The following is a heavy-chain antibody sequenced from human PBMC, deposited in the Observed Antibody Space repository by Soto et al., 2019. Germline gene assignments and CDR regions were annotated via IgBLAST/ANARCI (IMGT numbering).Heavy chain of an antibody. Sequence: PGGSVRLSCAASGFTFSSYGMHWVRQAPGKGLEWVAVISYDGSNKYYADSVKGRFTISRDNSKNTLYLQMNSLRAEDTAVYYCAKSYYDMLTGLVYYYGMDVWGQGTTVTVSS. CDR2: ISYDGSNK. J-gene: IGHJ6*02. CDR1: GFTFSSYG. V-gene: IGHV3-30*18. CDR3: AKSYYDMLTGLVYYYGMDV. D-gene: IGHD3-9*01.